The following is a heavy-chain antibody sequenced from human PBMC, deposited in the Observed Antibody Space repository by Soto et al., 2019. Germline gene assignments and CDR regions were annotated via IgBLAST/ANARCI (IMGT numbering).Heavy chain of an antibody. CDR1: GFSLSTSGMC. V-gene: IGHV2-70*01. CDR3: ARVYYDSSGYQFDY. CDR2: IDWDDDK. Sequence: SGPTLLNPTQTLTLTCTFSGFSLSTSGMCVSWIRQPPGKALEWLALIDWDDDKYYSTSLKTRLTISKDTSKNQVVLAMTNMDPVDTATYYCARVYYDSSGYQFDYWGQGTLVTVST. J-gene: IGHJ4*02. D-gene: IGHD3-22*01.